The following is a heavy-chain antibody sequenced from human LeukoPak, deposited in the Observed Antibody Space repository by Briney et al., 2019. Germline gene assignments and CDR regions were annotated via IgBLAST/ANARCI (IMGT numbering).Heavy chain of an antibody. CDR3: AKGSYYDSSGSFYFDY. Sequence: GGSLRLSCAASGFTFSSYAMSWVRKAPGKGLEWVSGISGSGYNTYYADSVKGRFTISRDNSKNTLYVQVNSLGTEDTAAYYCAKGSYYDSSGSFYFDYWGQGTLVTVSS. J-gene: IGHJ4*02. D-gene: IGHD3-22*01. V-gene: IGHV3-23*01. CDR2: ISGSGYNT. CDR1: GFTFSSYA.